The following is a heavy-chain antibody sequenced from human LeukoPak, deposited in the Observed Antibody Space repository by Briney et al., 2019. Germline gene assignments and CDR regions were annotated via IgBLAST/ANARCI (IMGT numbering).Heavy chain of an antibody. Sequence: SQTLSLTCTVSGGSISSGGYYWSWIRQPPGKGLEWIGYIYYSGSTNYNPSLKSRVTISVDTSMNQFSLKLSSVTAADTAVYYCASGERGGATFDYWGQGTLVTVSS. D-gene: IGHD2-15*01. J-gene: IGHJ4*02. CDR1: GGSISSGGYY. CDR2: IYYSGST. V-gene: IGHV4-61*08. CDR3: ASGERGGATFDY.